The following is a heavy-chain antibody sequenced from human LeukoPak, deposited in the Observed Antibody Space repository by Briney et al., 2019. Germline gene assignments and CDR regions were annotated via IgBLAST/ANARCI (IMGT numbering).Heavy chain of an antibody. J-gene: IGHJ3*02. CDR3: ARPQMVYAPSGAFDI. CDR2: IYSDNT. Sequence: PGGSLRLSCTVSGFTVSSNSMSWVRQAPGKGLEWVSFIYSDNTHYSDSVKGRFTISRDNSKNSLYLQMNSLRTEDTALYYCARPQMVYAPSGAFDIWGQGTMVTVSS. CDR1: GFTVSSNS. V-gene: IGHV3-53*05. D-gene: IGHD2-8*01.